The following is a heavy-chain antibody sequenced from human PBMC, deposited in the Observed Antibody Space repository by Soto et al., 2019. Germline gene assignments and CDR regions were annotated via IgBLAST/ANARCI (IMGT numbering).Heavy chain of an antibody. Sequence: VPLLESGGGLVQPGGSLRLSCAVSGFSFSTYAMSWVRQAPGKGLEWVSGISAGGGNTYYADSVRGRFTISRDNSKDTLYLQITSLRAEDTAFYYCAKHAEYQLVSWFDPWGQGTLVTVSS. V-gene: IGHV3-23*01. CDR1: GFSFSTYA. CDR2: ISAGGGNT. D-gene: IGHD2-2*01. J-gene: IGHJ5*02. CDR3: AKHAEYQLVSWFDP.